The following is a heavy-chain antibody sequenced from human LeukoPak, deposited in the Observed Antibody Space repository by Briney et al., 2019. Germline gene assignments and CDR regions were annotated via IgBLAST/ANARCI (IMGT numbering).Heavy chain of an antibody. CDR1: GGSFSGYY. D-gene: IGHD3-10*01. J-gene: IGHJ4*02. CDR3: ARTTYYYGSGSYGY. Sequence: SETLSLTCAVYGGSFSGYYWSWIRQPPGKGLEWIGEINHSGSTNYNPSLKSRVTISVDMSKNQFSLKLSSVTAADTAVYYCARTTYYYGSGSYGYWGQGTLVTVSS. CDR2: INHSGST. V-gene: IGHV4-34*01.